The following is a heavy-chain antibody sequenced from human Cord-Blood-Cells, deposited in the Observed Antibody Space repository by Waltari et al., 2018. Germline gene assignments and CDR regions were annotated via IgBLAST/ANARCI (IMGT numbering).Heavy chain of an antibody. CDR2: INHSGST. V-gene: IGHV4-34*01. Sequence: QVQLQPWGAGLLKPSETLSLTCAVYGGSFSGYYWSWIRQPPGKGLEWIGEINHSGSTNYNPSLKRRVTRSVDTSKNQFSLKLSSVTAADTAVYYCARGRGYRSYWYCDLWGRGTLVTVSS. CDR1: GGSFSGYY. CDR3: ARGRGYRSYWYCDL. J-gene: IGHJ2*01. D-gene: IGHD2-15*01.